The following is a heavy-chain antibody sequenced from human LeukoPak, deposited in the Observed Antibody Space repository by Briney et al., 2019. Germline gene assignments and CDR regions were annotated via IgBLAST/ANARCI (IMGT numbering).Heavy chain of an antibody. J-gene: IGHJ5*02. Sequence: PSETLSLTRAVYGGSFSGYYWSWIRQPPGKGLEWIGEINHSGSTNYNPSLKSRVTISVDTSKNQFSLKLSSVTAADTAVYYCARSITMVRGVLPWGQGTLVTVSS. CDR1: GGSFSGYY. CDR3: ARSITMVRGVLP. CDR2: INHSGST. V-gene: IGHV4-34*01. D-gene: IGHD3-10*01.